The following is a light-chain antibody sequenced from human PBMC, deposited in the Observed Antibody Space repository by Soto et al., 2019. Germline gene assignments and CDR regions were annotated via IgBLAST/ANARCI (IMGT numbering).Light chain of an antibody. CDR2: GAS. CDR1: QSVSSN. V-gene: IGKV3-15*01. J-gene: IGKJ5*01. CDR3: QQYNNWPPVT. Sequence: EIVMTQSPATLSVSPGERATLSCRASQSVSSNLAWYQQKPGQAPRLLIYGASTRATGIPARFSGSGCGTEFSLSISSLQSEDFAVYYCQQYNNWPPVTFGQGTRLEIK.